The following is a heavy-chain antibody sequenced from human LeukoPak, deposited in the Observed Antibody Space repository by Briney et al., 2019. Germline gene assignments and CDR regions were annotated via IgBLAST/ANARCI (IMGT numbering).Heavy chain of an antibody. CDR3: ARGVKTPSIAARLLLRGFYYFDY. CDR2: MNPNSGNT. V-gene: IGHV1-8*01. CDR1: GYTFTSYD. D-gene: IGHD6-6*01. Sequence: ASVKVSCKASGYTFTSYDINWVRQATGQGLEWMGWMNPNSGNTGYAQKFQGRVTMTRNTSISTAYMELSSLRSEDTAVYYCARGVKTPSIAARLLLRGFYYFDYWGQGTLVTVSS. J-gene: IGHJ4*02.